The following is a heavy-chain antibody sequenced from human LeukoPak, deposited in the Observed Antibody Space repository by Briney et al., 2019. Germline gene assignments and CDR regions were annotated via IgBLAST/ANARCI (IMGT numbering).Heavy chain of an antibody. CDR2: ISSSGSTI. Sequence: GGSLRLSCAASGFTFSSYEMNWVRQAPGKGLEWVSYISSSGSTIYYADSVKGRFTTSRDNAKNSLYLQMNSLRAEDTAVYYCARDNGDYSFYYWGQGTLVTVSS. CDR1: GFTFSSYE. D-gene: IGHD4-17*01. J-gene: IGHJ4*02. CDR3: ARDNGDYSFYY. V-gene: IGHV3-48*03.